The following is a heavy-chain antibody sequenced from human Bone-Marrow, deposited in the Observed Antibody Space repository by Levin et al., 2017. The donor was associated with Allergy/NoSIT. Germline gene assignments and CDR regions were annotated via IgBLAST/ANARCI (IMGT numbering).Heavy chain of an antibody. CDR1: GGTFSSYT. CDR3: ARSNIVVVPAAMIYYYYYMDV. D-gene: IGHD2-2*01. V-gene: IGHV1-69*02. Sequence: EASVKVSCKASGGTFSSYTISWVRQAPGQGLEWMGRIIPILGIANYAQKFQGRVTITADKSTSTAYMELSSLRSEDTAVYYCARSNIVVVPAAMIYYYYYMDVWGKGTTVTVSS. J-gene: IGHJ6*03. CDR2: IIPILGIA.